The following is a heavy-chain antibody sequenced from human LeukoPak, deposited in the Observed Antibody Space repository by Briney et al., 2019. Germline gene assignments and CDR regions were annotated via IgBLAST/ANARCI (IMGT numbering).Heavy chain of an antibody. J-gene: IGHJ4*02. CDR3: ARRVKWGEGFDY. D-gene: IGHD1-26*01. Sequence: PSETLSLTCTVSGGSISSSSYYWGWIRQPPGKGREWIGSIYYSGRTYYNPSLKSRVTISVDTSKNQFSLKLRSVTAADTAVYYCARRVKWGEGFDYWGQGTLVTVSS. V-gene: IGHV4-39*01. CDR2: IYYSGRT. CDR1: GGSISSSSYY.